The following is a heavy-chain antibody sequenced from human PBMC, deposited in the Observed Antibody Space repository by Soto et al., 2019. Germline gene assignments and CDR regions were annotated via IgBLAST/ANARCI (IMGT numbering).Heavy chain of an antibody. J-gene: IGHJ3*02. CDR1: GFPFSSYA. CDR3: AKGGYYSLFDI. V-gene: IGHV3-23*01. Sequence: PGGTLRLSCVASGFPFSSYAMSWVRQTPGKGLEWVSGISGSGGSTYYADSVKGRFTISRDNSNNTLSLQMHILRVEDTAVYFCAKGGYYSLFDIWGQGTVVTVSS. CDR2: ISGSGGST. D-gene: IGHD3-16*01.